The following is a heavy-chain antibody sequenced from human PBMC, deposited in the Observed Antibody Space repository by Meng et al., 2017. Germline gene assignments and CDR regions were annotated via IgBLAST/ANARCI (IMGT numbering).Heavy chain of an antibody. CDR1: GFTFSSYW. CDR3: ARDPDDFWSGYLDY. CDR2: INSDGSST. V-gene: IGHV3-74*01. Sequence: GESLKISCAASGFTFSSYWMHWVRQAPGKGLVWVSRINSDGSSTSYADSVKGRFTISRDNAKNTLYLQMNSLRAEDTAVYYCARDPDDFWSGYLDYWGQGTLVTVSS. J-gene: IGHJ4*02. D-gene: IGHD3-3*01.